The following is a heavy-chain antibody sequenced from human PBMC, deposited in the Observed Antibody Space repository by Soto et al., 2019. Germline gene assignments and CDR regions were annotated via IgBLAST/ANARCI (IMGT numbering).Heavy chain of an antibody. J-gene: IGHJ1*01. D-gene: IGHD2-2*01. V-gene: IGHV1-2*02. CDR1: GYTFTGYY. Sequence: ASVKVSCKASGYTFTGYYMHWVRQAPEQGLEWMGWINPNSGGTNYAQKFQGRVTITADESTSTAYMELSSLRSEDTAVYYCARDVLGYCSSTSCPQYQHWGQGTLVTVSS. CDR3: ARDVLGYCSSTSCPQYQH. CDR2: INPNSGGT.